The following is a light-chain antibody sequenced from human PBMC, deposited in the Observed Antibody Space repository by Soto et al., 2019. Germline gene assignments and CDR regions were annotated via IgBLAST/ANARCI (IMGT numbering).Light chain of an antibody. CDR2: DVT. Sequence: QSVLTQPRSVSGSPGQSVTISCTGTSSDVGAYNYVSWYQQHPGKAPKLMIFDVTKRPSGVPDRFSGSKSGNTASLTISGLQAEDEADYFCCSYAGNYTYVFGNGTKVTV. J-gene: IGLJ1*01. CDR3: CSYAGNYTYV. V-gene: IGLV2-11*01. CDR1: SSDVGAYNY.